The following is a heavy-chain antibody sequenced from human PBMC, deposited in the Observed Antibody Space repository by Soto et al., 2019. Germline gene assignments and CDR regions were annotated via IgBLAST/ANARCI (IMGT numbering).Heavy chain of an antibody. Sequence: ASVKVSCKASGYTFTGYYMHWVRQAPGQGLEWMGWINPNSGGTNYAQKFQGWVTMTRDTSISTAYMELSRLRSDDTAVYYCERDSTPTYYYDSSGYRGDAFDIWGQGTMVTVSS. CDR2: INPNSGGT. V-gene: IGHV1-2*04. CDR1: GYTFTGYY. CDR3: ERDSTPTYYYDSSGYRGDAFDI. D-gene: IGHD3-22*01. J-gene: IGHJ3*02.